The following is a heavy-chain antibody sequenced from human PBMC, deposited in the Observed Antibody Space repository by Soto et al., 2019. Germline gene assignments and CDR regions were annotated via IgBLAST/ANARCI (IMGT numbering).Heavy chain of an antibody. D-gene: IGHD6-13*01. CDR1: GYTFTSYG. Sequence: GASVKVSCKASGYTFTSYGISWVRQAPGQGLEWMGWISAYNGNTNYAQKLQGRVTMTTDTSTSTAYMELRSLRSDDTAVYYCARNIWAAAGTTVTPDNLFDPWGQGSLVTVSS. V-gene: IGHV1-18*01. J-gene: IGHJ5*02. CDR3: ARNIWAAAGTTVTPDNLFDP. CDR2: ISAYNGNT.